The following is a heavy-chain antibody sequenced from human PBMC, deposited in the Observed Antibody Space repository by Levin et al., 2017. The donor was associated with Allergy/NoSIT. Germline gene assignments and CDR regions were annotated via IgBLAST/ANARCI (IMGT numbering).Heavy chain of an antibody. CDR1: GASLDSGSYY. J-gene: IGHJ3*02. CDR2: IFTTGRT. D-gene: IGHD3-9*01. Sequence: RSQTLSLTCTVSGASLDSGSYYWTWIRQPAGKGLEWVGRIFTTGRTDYNPSLKSRVTISADTSKNQFSLHLTSVTAEDTAVYYCAHATGFSIDAFDIWGQGTVATVSS. CDR3: AHATGFSIDAFDI. V-gene: IGHV4-61*02.